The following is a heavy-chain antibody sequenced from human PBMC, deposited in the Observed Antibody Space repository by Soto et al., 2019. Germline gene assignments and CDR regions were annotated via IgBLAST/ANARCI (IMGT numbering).Heavy chain of an antibody. CDR1: GFTFRTYG. D-gene: IGHD3-16*01. CDR3: ARDGTFGAKGGSLDI. J-gene: IGHJ3*02. Sequence: PGGSLRLSCAASGFTFRTYGMHWVRQAPGKGLEWVAIFWYDGSNKYYAESVKGRFTISRDNSKNTLYLQMNSLRAEDTAVYYCARDGTFGAKGGSLDICGQGTMLTVSS. V-gene: IGHV3-33*01. CDR2: FWYDGSNK.